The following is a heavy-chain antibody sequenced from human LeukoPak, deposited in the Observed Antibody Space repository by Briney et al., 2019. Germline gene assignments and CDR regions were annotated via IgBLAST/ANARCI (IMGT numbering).Heavy chain of an antibody. CDR3: VKRFKIAAADPGDDY. V-gene: IGHV3-15*05. D-gene: IGHD6-13*01. J-gene: IGHJ4*02. CDR1: GFTFSNAW. Sequence: GGSLRLSCAASGFTFSNAWMSWVRQAPGKGLEWVGRIKSKTDGGTTDYAAPVKGRFTISRDDSKNTLYLQMSSLRAEDTAVYYCVKRFKIAAADPGDDYWGQGTLVTVSS. CDR2: IKSKTDGGTT.